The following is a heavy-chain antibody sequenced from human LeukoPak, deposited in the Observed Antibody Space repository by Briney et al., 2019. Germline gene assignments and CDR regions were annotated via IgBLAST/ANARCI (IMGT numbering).Heavy chain of an antibody. V-gene: IGHV3-30-3*01. Sequence: PGGSVRLSCAASGFTFSNYAMHWVGQAPGKGLEWVAIISNDGNNKYDADSVQGRFTISRDNSKNTLYLQMNSLREEDTAVYYCAREFLGWWFDCWGQGRLVSVSS. CDR2: ISNDGNNK. J-gene: IGHJ5*01. D-gene: IGHD6-19*01. CDR3: AREFLGWWFDC. CDR1: GFTFSNYA.